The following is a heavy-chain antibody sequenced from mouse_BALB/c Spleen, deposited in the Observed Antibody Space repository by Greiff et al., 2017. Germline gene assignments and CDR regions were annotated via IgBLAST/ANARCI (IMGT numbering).Heavy chain of an antibody. CDR1: GFSLTSYG. V-gene: IGHV2-9*02. CDR2: IWAGGST. D-gene: IGHD1-1*01. CDR3: ARDGDTTVVAPNY. Sequence: VQLQQSGPGLVAPSQSLSITCTVSGFSLTSYGVHWVRQPPGKGLEWLGVIWAGGSTNYNSALMSRLSISKDNSKSQVFLKMNSLQTDDTAMYYCARDGDTTVVAPNYWGQGTTLTVSS. J-gene: IGHJ2*01.